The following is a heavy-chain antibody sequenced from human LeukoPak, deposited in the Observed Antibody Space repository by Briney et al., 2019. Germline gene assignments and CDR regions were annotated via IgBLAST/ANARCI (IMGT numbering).Heavy chain of an antibody. CDR1: GFIFSDFY. Sequence: GGSLRLSCAASGFIFSDFYMSWIRQAPGKGLEWISYISSSSLYINYADSAKGRFTIFRDNAKNSLYLQMNSLRAEDTAIYYCARDRFGRDGYNTYDYWGQGTLVTVSS. J-gene: IGHJ4*02. D-gene: IGHD5-24*01. V-gene: IGHV3-11*05. CDR3: ARDRFGRDGYNTYDY. CDR2: ISSSSLYI.